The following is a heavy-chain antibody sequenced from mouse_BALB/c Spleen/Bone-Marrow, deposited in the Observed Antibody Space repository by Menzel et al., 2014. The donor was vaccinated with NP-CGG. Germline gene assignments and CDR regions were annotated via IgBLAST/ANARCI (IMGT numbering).Heavy chain of an antibody. Sequence: QVHLQQPGAELVKPGASVKLSCKASGYTFTSYWMHWVKLRPGQGFEWIGEINPNNGGSNYNEKFKRKATLTVDKSSSTAYIQLNSLTSEDSAVYYCTRLFYGSSDYAMDNWGQGTSVTVSS. CDR3: TRLFYGSSDYAMDN. D-gene: IGHD1-1*01. CDR2: INPNNGGS. V-gene: IGHV1S81*02. CDR1: GYTFTSYW. J-gene: IGHJ4*01.